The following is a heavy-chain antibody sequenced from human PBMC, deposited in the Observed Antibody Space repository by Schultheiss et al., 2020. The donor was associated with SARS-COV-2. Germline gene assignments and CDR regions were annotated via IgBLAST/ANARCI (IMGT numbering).Heavy chain of an antibody. CDR1: GFTFSSYS. J-gene: IGHJ6*02. CDR3: ARHGRIPYYYYGMDV. Sequence: GGSLRLSCAASGFTFSSYSMNWVRQAPGKGLEWVSSISSSSSYIYYADSVKGRFTISRDNAKNSLYLQMNSLRAEDTAVYYCARHGRIPYYYYGMDVWGQGTTVTVSS. D-gene: IGHD1-26*01. V-gene: IGHV3-21*01. CDR2: ISSSSSYI.